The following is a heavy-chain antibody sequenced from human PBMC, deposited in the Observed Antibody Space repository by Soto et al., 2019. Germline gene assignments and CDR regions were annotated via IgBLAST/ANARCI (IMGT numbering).Heavy chain of an antibody. CDR2: IYHSGST. J-gene: IGHJ4*02. Sequence: SETLSLTCAVSGGSISSGGYSWSWIRQPPGKGLEWIGYIYHSGSTYYNPSLKSRVTISVDRSKNQFSLKLSSVTAADTAVYYCATASTVTTLRFDYWGQGTLVTVSS. CDR1: GGSISSGGYS. CDR3: ATASTVTTLRFDY. D-gene: IGHD4-17*01. V-gene: IGHV4-30-2*01.